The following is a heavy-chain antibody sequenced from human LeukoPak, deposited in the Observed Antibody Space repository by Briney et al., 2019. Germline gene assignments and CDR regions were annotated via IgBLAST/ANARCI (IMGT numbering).Heavy chain of an antibody. CDR1: GGSISSGDYY. CDR2: IYYSGST. D-gene: IGHD5-18*01. Sequence: SETLSLTCTVSGGSISSGDYYWNWIRQPPGKGLEWIGYIYYSGSTYYNPSLKSRITISVDTSKNQFSLKLSSVTAADTAVYYCASRVYSYGNFDYWGPGTLVTVSS. CDR3: ASRVYSYGNFDY. J-gene: IGHJ4*02. V-gene: IGHV4-30-4*01.